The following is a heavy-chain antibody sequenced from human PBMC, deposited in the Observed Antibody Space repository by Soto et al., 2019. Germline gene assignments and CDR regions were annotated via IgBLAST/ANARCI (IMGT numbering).Heavy chain of an antibody. V-gene: IGHV1-8*01. CDR1: GYTFTSYD. Sequence: ASVKVSCKASGYTFTSYDINWVRQATGQGLEWMGWMNPNSGNTGYAQKFQGRVTMTRNTSISTAYMELSSLRSEDTAVYYCARGRFTGQSENVLLWFGGGNYYGMDVWGQGTTVTVSS. J-gene: IGHJ6*02. D-gene: IGHD3-10*01. CDR3: ARGRFTGQSENVLLWFGGGNYYGMDV. CDR2: MNPNSGNT.